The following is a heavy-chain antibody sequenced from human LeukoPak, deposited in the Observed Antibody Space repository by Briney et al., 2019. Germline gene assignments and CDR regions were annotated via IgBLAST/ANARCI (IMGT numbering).Heavy chain of an antibody. V-gene: IGHV1-2*02. Sequence: GASVKVSCKASGYTFTSYGISWVRQAPGQGLEWMGWINPNSGGTNYAQKFQGRVTMTRDTSISTAYMELSRLRSDDTAVYYCARDQQTYYDSSGYYTFDPWGQGTLVTVSS. CDR2: INPNSGGT. CDR3: ARDQQTYYDSSGYYTFDP. CDR1: GYTFTSYG. J-gene: IGHJ5*02. D-gene: IGHD3-22*01.